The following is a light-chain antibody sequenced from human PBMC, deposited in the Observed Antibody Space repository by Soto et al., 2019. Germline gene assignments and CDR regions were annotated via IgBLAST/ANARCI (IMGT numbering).Light chain of an antibody. J-gene: IGKJ2*01. CDR3: QQYSNWPPYT. CDR1: QRVNRF. V-gene: IGKV3-15*01. Sequence: EIVMTQSPATLSVSPGERATLSCRASQRVNRFLAWYQQKPGQAPRLLIYTADTRATGIPARFRGSGSGTEFTLNISSLQSEDFAVYYGQQYSNWPPYTFGQGTKLEIK. CDR2: TAD.